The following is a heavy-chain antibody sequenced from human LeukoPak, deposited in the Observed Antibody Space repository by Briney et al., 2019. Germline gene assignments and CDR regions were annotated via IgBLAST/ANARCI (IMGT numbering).Heavy chain of an antibody. Sequence: PSETLSLTCTVSGGSISRSSYYWGWIRQPPGKGLEWIGSIYYSGRTYYNPSLKSRVTISVDTSKTQFSLKLSSVTAADTAVYYCARHVGDSSRFGYWGQGTLVSVSS. V-gene: IGHV4-39*01. CDR3: ARHVGDSSRFGY. J-gene: IGHJ4*02. CDR2: IYYSGRT. D-gene: IGHD3-10*01. CDR1: GGSISRSSYY.